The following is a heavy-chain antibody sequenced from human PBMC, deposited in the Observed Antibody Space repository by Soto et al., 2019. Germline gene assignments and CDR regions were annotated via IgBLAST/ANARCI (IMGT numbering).Heavy chain of an antibody. CDR3: ARQYGGYEYYFDN. D-gene: IGHD5-12*01. Sequence: SETLSLTCTVSGGSISSGDYYWSWIRQPPGKGLEWIGYIYHGGITNYNPSLKSRLNIPSDTSKNQFSLRLGSVSAADTAIYYCARQYGGYEYYFDNWGQGTLVTVSS. V-gene: IGHV4-30-4*01. CDR2: IYHGGIT. CDR1: GGSISSGDYY. J-gene: IGHJ4*02.